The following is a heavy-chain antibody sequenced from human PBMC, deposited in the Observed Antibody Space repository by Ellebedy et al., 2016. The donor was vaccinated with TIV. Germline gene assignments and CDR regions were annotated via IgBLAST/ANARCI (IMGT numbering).Heavy chain of an antibody. J-gene: IGHJ5*02. V-gene: IGHV4-59*12. D-gene: IGHD3-22*01. CDR2: IYYSGST. CDR1: GGSISSYY. Sequence: SETLSLTXTVSGGSISSYYWSWIRQPPGKGLEWIGYIYYSGSTNYNPSLKSRVTISVDTSKNQFSLKLSSVTAADTAVYYCARGVEVTIPRIENWFDPWGQGTLVTVSS. CDR3: ARGVEVTIPRIENWFDP.